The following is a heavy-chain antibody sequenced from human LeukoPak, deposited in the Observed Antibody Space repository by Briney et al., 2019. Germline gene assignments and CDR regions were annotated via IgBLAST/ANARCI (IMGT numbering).Heavy chain of an antibody. J-gene: IGHJ6*03. Sequence: PGGSLRLSCAASGFTFSSYTMNWVRQAPGKGLEWVSDISSSSSTIYYADSVKGRFTISRDNAKNSLYLQMNSLRVEDTAVYYCARDISSASRGMDVWGKGTTVTASS. CDR2: ISSSSSTI. D-gene: IGHD6-6*01. CDR1: GFTFSSYT. V-gene: IGHV3-48*01. CDR3: ARDISSASRGMDV.